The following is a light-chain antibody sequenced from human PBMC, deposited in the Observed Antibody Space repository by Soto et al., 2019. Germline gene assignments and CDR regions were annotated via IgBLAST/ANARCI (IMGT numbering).Light chain of an antibody. Sequence: DIQMPSSPSPLSAPVGERVTITCRANQGIGSWLAWYQQKPGKATKLLIYDASSLESGVPSRFSGSGSGTEFTLTISSLQSEDFADYYCQQYNNWWTFGQGTKVDIK. CDR1: QGIGSW. CDR2: DAS. CDR3: QQYNNWWT. V-gene: IGKV1-5*01. J-gene: IGKJ1*01.